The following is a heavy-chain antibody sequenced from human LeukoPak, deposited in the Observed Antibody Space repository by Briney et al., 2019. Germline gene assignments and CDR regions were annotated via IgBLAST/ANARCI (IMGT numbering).Heavy chain of an antibody. CDR2: IYYSGST. CDR1: GGSISSSSYY. CDR3: ARDSSGYAKFDY. J-gene: IGHJ4*02. Sequence: PSETLSHTCTVSGGSISSSSYYWGWIRQPPGKGLEWIGSIYYSGSTYYNPSLKSRVTISVDTSKNQSSLKLSSVTAADTAVYYCARDSSGYAKFDYWGQGTLVTVSS. D-gene: IGHD3-22*01. V-gene: IGHV4-39*01.